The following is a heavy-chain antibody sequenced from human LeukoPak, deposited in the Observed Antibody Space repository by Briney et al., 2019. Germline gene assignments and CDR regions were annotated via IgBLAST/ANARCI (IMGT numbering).Heavy chain of an antibody. CDR2: ISSSGSTI. CDR1: GFTFSDYY. D-gene: IGHD3-22*01. V-gene: IGHV3-11*04. CDR3: ARAAVDYYDSSGYLPADAFDI. Sequence: TGGSLRLSCAASGFTFSDYYMSWIRQAPGMGLEWVSYISSSGSTIYYADSVKGRFTISRDNAKNSLYLQMNSLRAEDTAVYYCARAAVDYYDSSGYLPADAFDIWGQGTMVTVSS. J-gene: IGHJ3*02.